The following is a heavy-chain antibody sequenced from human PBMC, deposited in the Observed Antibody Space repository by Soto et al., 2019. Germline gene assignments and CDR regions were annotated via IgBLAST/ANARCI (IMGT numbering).Heavy chain of an antibody. CDR2: IWYDGSNK. J-gene: IGHJ4*02. D-gene: IGHD3-22*01. CDR3: ARDLGDSSGPVKY. V-gene: IGHV3-33*01. Sequence: HAGSLRLSCAASGFTFSSYGMHWVRQAPGKGLEWVAVIWYDGSNKYYADSVKGRFTISRDNSKNTLYLQMNSLRAEDTAVYYCARDLGDSSGPVKYWGQGTLVTVSS. CDR1: GFTFSSYG.